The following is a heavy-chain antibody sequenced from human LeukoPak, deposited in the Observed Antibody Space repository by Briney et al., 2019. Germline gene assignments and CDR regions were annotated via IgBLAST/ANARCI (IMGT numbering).Heavy chain of an antibody. J-gene: IGHJ4*02. D-gene: IGHD3-3*01. V-gene: IGHV3-21*01. CDR3: ARAPDDYDFWSGPFDY. Sequence: GGSLRLSCAASGFSFSDYSMNWVRQAPGKGLEWVSSITISSSIIYYADSVKGRFTISRDNAKNSLFLQMNSLRAEDTAVYYCARAPDDYDFWSGPFDYWGRGTLVTVSS. CDR2: ITISSSII. CDR1: GFSFSDYS.